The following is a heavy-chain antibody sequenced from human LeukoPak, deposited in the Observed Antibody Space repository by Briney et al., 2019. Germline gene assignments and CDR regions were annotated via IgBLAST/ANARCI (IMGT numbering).Heavy chain of an antibody. J-gene: IGHJ6*03. Sequence: GGFLRLSCAASGFTFSSYAMSWVRQAPGKGLEWVSAISGSGGSTYYADSVKGRFTISRDNSKNTLYLQMNSLRAEDTAVYYCAKLEGSSWDYYYYYMDVWGKGTTVTVSS. CDR3: AKLEGSSWDYYYYYMDV. CDR1: GFTFSSYA. D-gene: IGHD6-13*01. V-gene: IGHV3-23*01. CDR2: ISGSGGST.